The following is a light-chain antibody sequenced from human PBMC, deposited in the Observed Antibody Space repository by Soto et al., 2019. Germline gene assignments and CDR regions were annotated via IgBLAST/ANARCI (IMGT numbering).Light chain of an antibody. CDR3: HQYDSSPLA. J-gene: IGKJ4*01. CDR1: QSVSSSY. V-gene: IGKV3-20*01. Sequence: EIVLTQSPGTLSLSPGERATLSCRASQSVSSSYLAWYQQKPGQAPRLLIYGASSRATGIPDRFSGSGSGIDFTVTISRLEPEDFAVYYCHQYDSSPLAFGGGTKVETK. CDR2: GAS.